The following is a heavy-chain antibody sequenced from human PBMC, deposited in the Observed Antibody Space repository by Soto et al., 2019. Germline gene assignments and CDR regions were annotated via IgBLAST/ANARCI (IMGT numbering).Heavy chain of an antibody. D-gene: IGHD6-6*01. V-gene: IGHV3-74*01. Sequence: GGSLRLSCAASGFTFRYYTMNWVRQAPGKGLEWVSGIISNGSSTNYADSVKGRFTISRDNAKNALYLQMNSLRAEDTAVYYCVRDRDAYTSSSPVYWGQGTLVSVSS. CDR2: IISNGSST. CDR3: VRDRDAYTSSSPVY. J-gene: IGHJ4*02. CDR1: GFTFRYYT.